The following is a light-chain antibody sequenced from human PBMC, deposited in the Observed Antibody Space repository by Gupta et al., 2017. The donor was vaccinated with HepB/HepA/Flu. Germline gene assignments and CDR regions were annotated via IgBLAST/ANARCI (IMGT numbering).Light chain of an antibody. CDR1: QSISSW. V-gene: IGKV1-5*03. CDR3: QHYSNRT. Sequence: DIQSTQSPSTLSAVVGDRVTSTCRASQSISSWLACYQQKPGKAPKLLIYKASSLESGVQSRFSGSGAGTEFTLTSCSRQTDDFEPYDHQHYSNRTFGQGTKVEIK. J-gene: IGKJ1*01. CDR2: KAS.